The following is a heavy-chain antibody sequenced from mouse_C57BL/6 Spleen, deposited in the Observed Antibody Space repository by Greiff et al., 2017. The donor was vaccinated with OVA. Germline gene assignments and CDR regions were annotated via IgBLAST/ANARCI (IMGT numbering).Heavy chain of an antibody. J-gene: IGHJ2*01. Sequence: LVESGAELVRPGASVKLSCKASGYAFTDYYINWVKQRPGQGLEWIARIYPGSGDTNYNEKFKGKATLTAENSSSTAYMQLSSLTSEDSAVSFFARAGLRPDFDYWGQGTTLTVSS. CDR1: GYAFTDYY. CDR2: IYPGSGDT. V-gene: IGHV1-76*01. CDR3: ARAGLRPDFDY. D-gene: IGHD2-4*01.